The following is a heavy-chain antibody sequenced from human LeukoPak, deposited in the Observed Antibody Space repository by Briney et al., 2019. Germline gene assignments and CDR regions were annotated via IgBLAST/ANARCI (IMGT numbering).Heavy chain of an antibody. J-gene: IGHJ4*02. D-gene: IGHD3-9*01. CDR3: AKDWPLRVGTWFDYRGC. CDR1: GFTFSSYG. Sequence: GGSLRLSCAASGFTFSSYGMHWVRQAPGKGLEWVAFIRYDGSNKYYADSVKGRFTISRDNSKNTLYLQMNSLRAEDTAVYCCAKDWPLRVGTWFDYRGCWGQGTLVTVSS. CDR2: IRYDGSNK. V-gene: IGHV3-30*02.